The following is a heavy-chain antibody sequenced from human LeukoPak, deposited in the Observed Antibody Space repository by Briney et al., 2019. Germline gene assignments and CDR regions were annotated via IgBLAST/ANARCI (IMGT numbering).Heavy chain of an antibody. V-gene: IGHV1-8*01. D-gene: IGHD3/OR15-3a*01. Sequence: ASVKVSCKASGYTFTSYDINWVRQATGQGLEWMGWMNPNSGNTGYAQKFQGRVTMTRNTSISTAYMELSSLRSEDTAVYYCTRPSPRLLDGYYYMDVWGKGTTVTVSS. CDR2: MNPNSGNT. J-gene: IGHJ6*03. CDR3: TRPSPRLLDGYYYMDV. CDR1: GYTFTSYD.